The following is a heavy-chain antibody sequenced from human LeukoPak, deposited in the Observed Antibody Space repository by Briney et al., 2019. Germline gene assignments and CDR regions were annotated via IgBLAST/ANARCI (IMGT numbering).Heavy chain of an antibody. CDR1: GYTFTGYY. CDR2: INPNSGGT. J-gene: IGHJ5*02. D-gene: IGHD2-2*02. Sequence: ASVKVSCKASGYTFTGYYMHWVRQAPGQGLEWMGWINPNSGGTNYAQKFQGRVTMTRDTPISTAYMELSRLRSDDTAVYYCAREDPTCSSTSCYTRWFDPWGQGTLVTVSS. CDR3: AREDPTCSSTSCYTRWFDP. V-gene: IGHV1-2*02.